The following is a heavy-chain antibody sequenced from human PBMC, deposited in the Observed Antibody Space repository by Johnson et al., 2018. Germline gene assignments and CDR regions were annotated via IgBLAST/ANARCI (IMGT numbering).Heavy chain of an antibody. V-gene: IGHV3-48*02. CDR3: ARDHIQWQWLVQGSDYGMDV. Sequence: EVQLLESGGGLVQXGGSLRLSCAASGFTFSSYSMNWVRQAPGKGLEWVSYISSSSSTIYYADSVKGRFTISRDNAKNSLYPQMNSLRDEDTAVYYSARDHIQWQWLVQGSDYGMDVWGQGTTVTVSS. D-gene: IGHD6-19*01. CDR2: ISSSSSTI. J-gene: IGHJ6*02. CDR1: GFTFSSYS.